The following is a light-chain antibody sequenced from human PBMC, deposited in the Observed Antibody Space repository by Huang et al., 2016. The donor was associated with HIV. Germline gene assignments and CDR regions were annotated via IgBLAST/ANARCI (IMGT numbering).Light chain of an antibody. CDR2: AAS. CDR3: HQYGDSRQT. Sequence: IVLTQSPGTLSLSPGERATLSCRASQSIYSDYLAWYQQKPGQAPRLLIYAASSRAPGIPDRVSGSGSGTDFTLTINRLEPEDFALYYCHQYGDSRQTFGQGTKLDIK. V-gene: IGKV3-20*01. CDR1: QSIYSDY. J-gene: IGKJ2*01.